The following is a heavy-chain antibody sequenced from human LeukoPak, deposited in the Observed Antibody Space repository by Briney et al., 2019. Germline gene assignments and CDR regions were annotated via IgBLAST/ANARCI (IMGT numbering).Heavy chain of an antibody. CDR3: ARKTRLELRTRGWFDP. J-gene: IGHJ5*02. D-gene: IGHD1-7*01. CDR1: GGSISSYY. CDR2: IYYSGST. V-gene: IGHV4-39*01. Sequence: SETLSLTCTVSGGSISSYYWGWIRQPPGKGLEWIGSIYYSGSTYYNPSLKSRVTISVDTSKNQFSLKLSSVTAADTAVYYCARKTRLELRTRGWFDPWGQGTLVTVSS.